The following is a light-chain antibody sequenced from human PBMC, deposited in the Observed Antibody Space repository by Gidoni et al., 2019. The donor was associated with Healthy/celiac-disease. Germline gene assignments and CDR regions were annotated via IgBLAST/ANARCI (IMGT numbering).Light chain of an antibody. CDR1: SSNIGSNT. CDR3: AAWDDSLNGHVV. V-gene: IGLV1-44*01. J-gene: IGLJ2*01. CDR2: SNN. Sequence: QSVLTQPPSASATPGQRVTISCSGSSSNIGSNTVHWYQELPETAPKLLIYSNNQRPSGVPDRFSGSKSGTSASLAISGLQSEDEADYYCAAWDDSLNGHVVFGGGTKLTVL.